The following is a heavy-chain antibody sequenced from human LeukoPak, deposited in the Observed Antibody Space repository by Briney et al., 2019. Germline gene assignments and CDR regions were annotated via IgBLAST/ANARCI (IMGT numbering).Heavy chain of an antibody. CDR1: GYTFTSYD. V-gene: IGHV1-8*01. J-gene: IGHJ4*02. CDR2: MNPNSGNT. CDR3: ARGPSYYDILTGWYYFEY. Sequence: ASVKVSCKSSGYTFTSYDINWVRQATGQGLEWMGWMNPNSGNTGYAQKFQGRVTITRNTSISTAYMELSSLRSEDTAVYYCARGPSYYDILTGWYYFEYWGQGTLVTVSS. D-gene: IGHD3-9*01.